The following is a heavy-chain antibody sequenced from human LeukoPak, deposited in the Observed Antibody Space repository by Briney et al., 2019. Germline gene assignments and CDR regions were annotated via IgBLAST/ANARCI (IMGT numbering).Heavy chain of an antibody. CDR2: INWNGGST. D-gene: IGHD3-22*01. CDR1: GFTFSSYS. Sequence: GGSLRLSCAASGFTFSSYSMNWVRQAPGKGLEWVSGINWNGGSTGYADSVKGRFTISRDNAKNSLYLQMNSLRAEDTALYHCARVEDGSGYYLDAFDIWGQGTMVTVSS. V-gene: IGHV3-20*01. CDR3: ARVEDGSGYYLDAFDI. J-gene: IGHJ3*02.